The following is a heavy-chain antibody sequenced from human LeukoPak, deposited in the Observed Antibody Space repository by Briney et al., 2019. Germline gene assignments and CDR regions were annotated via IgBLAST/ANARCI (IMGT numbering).Heavy chain of an antibody. Sequence: EASVKVSCKASGYTLTGYCMHWVRQAPGQGLEWLGWINTKSGATNYAQNFQGRVTMTRDTSMSTTYMELKRLRSDDTAVYYCASGKGAYAYWGQGTLVTVSS. CDR1: GYTLTGYC. CDR3: ASGKGAYAY. D-gene: IGHD1-26*01. CDR2: INTKSGAT. J-gene: IGHJ4*02. V-gene: IGHV1-2*02.